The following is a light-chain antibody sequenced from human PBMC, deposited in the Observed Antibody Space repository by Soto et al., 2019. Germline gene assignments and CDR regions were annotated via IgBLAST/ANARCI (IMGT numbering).Light chain of an antibody. CDR2: DVS. CDR1: SSDVGAYNY. J-gene: IGLJ1*01. V-gene: IGLV2-14*01. Sequence: QSVLTQPASVSGSPVQSITISCTGTSSDVGAYNYVSWYQQHPAKVPKLMIYDVSNRPSGVSDRFSGSKSGNTASLTISGLQAEDEADYHCDSYTGSSTYVFGTGTKATVL. CDR3: DSYTGSSTYV.